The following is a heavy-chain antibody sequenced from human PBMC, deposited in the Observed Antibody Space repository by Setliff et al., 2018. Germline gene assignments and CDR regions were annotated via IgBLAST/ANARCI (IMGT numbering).Heavy chain of an antibody. CDR2: TNTNTGHP. Sequence: ASVKVSCKASGYTFTTYAISWMRQAPGQGLEWMGWTNTNTGHPSYAQGFTGRFVFSLDTSVSTAYLQISSLKAEDTALYYCARASRFGTIKYRGDYYMDVWGKGTTVTVSS. J-gene: IGHJ6*03. D-gene: IGHD3-10*01. V-gene: IGHV7-4-1*02. CDR3: ARASRFGTIKYRGDYYMDV. CDR1: GYTFTTYA.